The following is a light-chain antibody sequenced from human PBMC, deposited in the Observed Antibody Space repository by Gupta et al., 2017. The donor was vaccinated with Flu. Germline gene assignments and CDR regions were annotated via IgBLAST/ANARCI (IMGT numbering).Light chain of an antibody. V-gene: IGKV1-5*03. J-gene: IGKJ1*01. CDR3: QQHNSYSGT. CDR2: KAS. CDR1: QSISSG. Sequence: PSTLSASVGDRVTITCRASQSISSGLAWYQQKPGKAPKVLIYKASSLESGVPSRFSGSGSGTEFTLTISSLQPDDSATYYCQQHNSYSGTFGQGTKVEIK.